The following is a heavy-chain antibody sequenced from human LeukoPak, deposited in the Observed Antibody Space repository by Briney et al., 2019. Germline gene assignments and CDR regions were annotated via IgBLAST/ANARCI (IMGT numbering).Heavy chain of an antibody. V-gene: IGHV3-7*01. J-gene: IGHJ4*02. D-gene: IGHD5-18*01. CDR1: GFTFSSYA. CDR3: ARDLAYSRLDY. CDR2: INPEGSEK. Sequence: PGGSLRLSCAASGFTFSSYAMSWVRQAPGEGLEWVASINPEGSEKYSADSVKGRFTISRDNAKNSLYLQMDSLRVEDTAFYYCARDLAYSRLDYWGQGMLVTVSS.